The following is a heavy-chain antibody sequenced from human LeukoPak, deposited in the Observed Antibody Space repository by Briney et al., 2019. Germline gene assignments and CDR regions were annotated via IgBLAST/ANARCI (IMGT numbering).Heavy chain of an antibody. Sequence: SGGSLRLSCGASGFTFSDYYMSWIRQAPGKGLESVSYISSTGSTIYYADSVRGRFTISRDNAKNSLYLQMNSLRAEDTAIYYCARDRGYDYGYYYYYMDVWGKGTTVTVSS. CDR3: ARDRGYDYGYYYYYMDV. V-gene: IGHV3-11*04. J-gene: IGHJ6*03. CDR2: ISSTGSTI. D-gene: IGHD5-12*01. CDR1: GFTFSDYY.